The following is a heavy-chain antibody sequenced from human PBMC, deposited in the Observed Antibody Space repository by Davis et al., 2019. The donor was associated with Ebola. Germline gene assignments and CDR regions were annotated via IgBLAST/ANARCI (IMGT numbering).Heavy chain of an antibody. Sequence: AASVKVSCKASGYAFTSYDINWVRQATGQGLEWMGWMNPNSGNTGYVERFQGRVTMSGNTSISTAYMELSSLRSEDTAVYYCARSGVRGYYNGMDVWGQGTTVTVSS. V-gene: IGHV1-8*01. D-gene: IGHD1-14*01. J-gene: IGHJ6*02. CDR2: MNPNSGNT. CDR3: ARSGVRGYYNGMDV. CDR1: GYAFTSYD.